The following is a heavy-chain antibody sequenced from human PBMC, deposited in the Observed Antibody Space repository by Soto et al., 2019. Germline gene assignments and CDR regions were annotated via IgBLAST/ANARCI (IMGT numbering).Heavy chain of an antibody. D-gene: IGHD3-10*01. V-gene: IGHV3-53*01. CDR2: IYSGGST. CDR3: ARDSYGSALDAFDI. Sequence: EVQLVESGGGLIQPGGSLRLSCAASGLTVSSNYMSWVRQAPGKGLEWVSVIYSGGSTYYADSVKGRFTISRDNSKNTLYLQMNSLRAEDTAMYYCARDSYGSALDAFDIWGQGTMVTVSS. CDR1: GLTVSSNY. J-gene: IGHJ3*02.